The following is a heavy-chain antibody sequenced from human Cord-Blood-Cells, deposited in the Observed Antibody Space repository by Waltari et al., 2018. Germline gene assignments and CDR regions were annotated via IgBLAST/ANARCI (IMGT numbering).Heavy chain of an antibody. J-gene: IGHJ5*02. D-gene: IGHD3-3*01. CDR2: INPNSGGT. V-gene: IGHV1-2*02. Sequence: QVQLVPSGAAVKKPGASVKVSCKASGYPFTGYYMHWVRQAPGQGLEWMGWINPNSGGTNYAQKFQGRVTMTRDTSISTAYMELSRLRSDDTAVYYCARTVGFLEWLAPWGQGTLVTVSS. CDR3: ARTVGFLEWLAP. CDR1: GYPFTGYY.